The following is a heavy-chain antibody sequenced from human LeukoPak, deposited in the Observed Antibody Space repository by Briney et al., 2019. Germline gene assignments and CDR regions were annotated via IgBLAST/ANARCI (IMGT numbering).Heavy chain of an antibody. CDR3: ARGSGGRGYCGIRSCYSY. Sequence: GASVKVSCKASGYTFTGYYIYWVRQAPGQGLEWMGWINPNSGDTNYTQKFQDRVTMTRDTSISTAYMELSRLRSEDTAVYYCARGSGGRGYCGIRSCYSYWGQGTLVTVSS. CDR1: GYTFTGYY. V-gene: IGHV1-2*02. CDR2: INPNSGDT. J-gene: IGHJ4*02. D-gene: IGHD2-2*01.